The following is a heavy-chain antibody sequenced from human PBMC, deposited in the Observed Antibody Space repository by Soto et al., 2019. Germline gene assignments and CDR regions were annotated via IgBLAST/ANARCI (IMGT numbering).Heavy chain of an antibody. CDR2: ISGSGGST. Sequence: EVQLLESGGGLVQPGGSLRLSCAASGFTFSAYAMSWVRQAPGKGLEWVSDISGSGGSTYYADSVKGRFTISRDNPKNTLYLQNNSLRAEDTAVYYCANTYPYSVGGQGTLVTVSS. J-gene: IGHJ4*02. CDR1: GFTFSAYA. V-gene: IGHV3-23*01. CDR3: ANTYPYSV. D-gene: IGHD2-21*01.